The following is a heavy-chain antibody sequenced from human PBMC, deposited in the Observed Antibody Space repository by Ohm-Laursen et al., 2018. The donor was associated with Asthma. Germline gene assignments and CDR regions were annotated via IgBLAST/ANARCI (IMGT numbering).Heavy chain of an antibody. J-gene: IGHJ4*02. Sequence: SETLSLTCTVSGGSISSYYWSWIRQPPGKGLEWIGYFFLRGNDNYNPSLRSRVTMSMGTSRDQFSLNLRSVTAADTAVYYCARVGIAARVIDYWGQGTLVTVSS. CDR1: GGSISSYY. D-gene: IGHD6-6*01. V-gene: IGHV4-59*01. CDR3: ARVGIAARVIDY. CDR2: FFLRGND.